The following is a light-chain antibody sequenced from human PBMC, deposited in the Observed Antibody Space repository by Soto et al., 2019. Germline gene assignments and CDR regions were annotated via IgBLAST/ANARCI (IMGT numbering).Light chain of an antibody. J-gene: IGKJ4*01. CDR1: QSVSSY. CDR3: QQRSNWPST. Sequence: EIVLTQSPATLSLSPGERAALSCRASQSVSSYLAWYQQKPGQAPRLLIYDASKRATGIPARLSGSGSGTDFPLTISSLETEDFAVYFCQQRSNWPSTFGGGTKVEI. V-gene: IGKV3-11*01. CDR2: DAS.